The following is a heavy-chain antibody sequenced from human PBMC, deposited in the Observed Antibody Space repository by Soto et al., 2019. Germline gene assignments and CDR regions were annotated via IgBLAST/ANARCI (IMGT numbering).Heavy chain of an antibody. CDR3: ARHHGPTTSENWFDP. D-gene: IGHD5-12*01. CDR1: GYTFFTYD. V-gene: IGHV1-18*01. CDR2: ISTYSGDT. Sequence: ASVKVSCKASGYTFFTYDISWVRQAPGQGLEWMGWISTYSGDTKYAQKFQGRVTMTTDTSTTTAYLELRSLRSDDTAVYYCARHHGPTTSENWFDPWGQGISVTVSS. J-gene: IGHJ5*02.